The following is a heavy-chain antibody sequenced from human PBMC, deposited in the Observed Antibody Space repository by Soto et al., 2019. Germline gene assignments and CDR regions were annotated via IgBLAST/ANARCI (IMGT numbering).Heavy chain of an antibody. Sequence: QVPLVQSGAEVKKPGASVKVSCKASGYTFTSYGISWVRQAPGQGLEWMGWISAYNGNTNYAQKLQGRVTMTTDTSTSTAYMELRSLRSDDTAVYYCASTLNIAAAGLDAFDIWGQGTMVTVSS. CDR2: ISAYNGNT. V-gene: IGHV1-18*01. CDR3: ASTLNIAAAGLDAFDI. CDR1: GYTFTSYG. J-gene: IGHJ3*02. D-gene: IGHD6-13*01.